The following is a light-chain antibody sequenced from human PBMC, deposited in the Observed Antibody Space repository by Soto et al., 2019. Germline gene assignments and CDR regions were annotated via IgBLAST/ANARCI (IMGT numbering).Light chain of an antibody. CDR3: QQYNTWPYT. Sequence: EIVMTQSPVTLSVSPGERAALSCRASQNVGSNFAWYQQRPGQAPRVLIYGTSTRATGVPARFSGSGSGTDFTPTISGLQSEDFAVYDCQQYNTWPYTFGQGTRLEIK. CDR2: GTS. CDR1: QNVGSN. V-gene: IGKV3-15*01. J-gene: IGKJ2*01.